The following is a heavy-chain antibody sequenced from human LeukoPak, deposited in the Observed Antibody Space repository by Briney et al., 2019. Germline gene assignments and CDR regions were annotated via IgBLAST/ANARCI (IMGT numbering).Heavy chain of an antibody. D-gene: IGHD3-9*01. V-gene: IGHV4-39*07. J-gene: IGHJ5*02. Sequence: SETLSLTCTVSGDSISSNSYYWGWIRQPPGKGLEWIGSIYYSGSTYYNPSLKSRVTISVDTSKNQFSLKLSSVTAADTAVYYCARASTISNWFDPWGQGTLVTVSS. CDR3: ARASTISNWFDP. CDR2: IYYSGST. CDR1: GDSISSNSYY.